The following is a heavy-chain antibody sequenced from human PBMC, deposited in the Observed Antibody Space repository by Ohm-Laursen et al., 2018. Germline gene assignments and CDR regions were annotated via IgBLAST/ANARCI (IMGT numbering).Heavy chain of an antibody. Sequence: ASVKVSCKASGYTFTGYYMHWVRQAPGQGLEWMGWINPNSGGTNYAQKFQGRVTMTRDTSISTAYMELSRLRSEDTAVYYCARDPDSSSWSLGGWFDPWGQGTLVTVSS. CDR1: GYTFTGYY. D-gene: IGHD6-13*01. CDR3: ARDPDSSSWSLGGWFDP. J-gene: IGHJ5*02. V-gene: IGHV1-2*02. CDR2: INPNSGGT.